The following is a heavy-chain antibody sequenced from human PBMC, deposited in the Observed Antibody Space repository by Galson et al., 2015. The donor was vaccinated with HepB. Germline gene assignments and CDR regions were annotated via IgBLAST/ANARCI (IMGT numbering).Heavy chain of an antibody. Sequence: SVKVSCKASGYTFTSYDINWVRQATGQGLEWMGWMNTNSGNTSYAQKFQGRVTMTRNTSISTAYMELSSLRSVDTATYYCARIASEGGYYYWDYWGQGTLVTVSS. CDR3: ARIASEGGYYYWDY. D-gene: IGHD3-22*01. V-gene: IGHV1-8*01. CDR1: GYTFTSYD. J-gene: IGHJ4*02. CDR2: MNTNSGNT.